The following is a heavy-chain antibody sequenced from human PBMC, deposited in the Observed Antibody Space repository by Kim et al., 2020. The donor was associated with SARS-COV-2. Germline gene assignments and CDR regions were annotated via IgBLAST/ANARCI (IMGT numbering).Heavy chain of an antibody. CDR2: IHYTGTT. D-gene: IGHD2-8*02. V-gene: IGHV4-59*08. CDR3: ARHDPTHYCSGTGCHSWANRFGP. Sequence: SETLSLTCSVSGGSISASYWSWIRQPPGKGLEWIGYIHYTGTTKYNPSLQSRVTISIDMSNNQFSLTLNSVTAADTAIYYCARHDPTHYCSGTGCHSWANRFGPWGQGTLVSVSS. CDR1: GGSISASY. J-gene: IGHJ5*02.